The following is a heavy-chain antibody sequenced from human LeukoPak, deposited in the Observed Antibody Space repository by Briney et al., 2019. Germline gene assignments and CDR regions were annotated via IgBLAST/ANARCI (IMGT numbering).Heavy chain of an antibody. CDR1: GYIFTGCY. CDR3: ARDFRDGYNLFDY. J-gene: IGHJ4*02. V-gene: IGHV1-2*02. D-gene: IGHD5-24*01. CDR2: INPNSGDT. Sequence: GASVKVSCKASGYIFTGCYMHWVRQAPGQGLEWMGWINPNSGDTNYAQKFQGRVTMTRDTSTSTVYMELSSLRSEDMAVYYCARDFRDGYNLFDYWGQGTLVTVSS.